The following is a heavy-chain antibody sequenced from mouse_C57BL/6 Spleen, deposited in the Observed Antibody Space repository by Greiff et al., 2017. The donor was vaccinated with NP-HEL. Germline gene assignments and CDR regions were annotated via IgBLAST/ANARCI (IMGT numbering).Heavy chain of an antibody. J-gene: IGHJ2*01. CDR2: IDPENGDT. Sequence: VHVKQSGAELVRPGASVKLSCTASGFNIKDDYMHWVKQRPEQGLEWIGWIDPENGDTEYASKFQGKATITADTSSNTAYLQLSSLTSEDTAVYYCTTGYSSYFDYWGQGTTLTVSS. V-gene: IGHV14-4*01. CDR1: GFNIKDDY. CDR3: TTGYSSYFDY. D-gene: IGHD2-5*01.